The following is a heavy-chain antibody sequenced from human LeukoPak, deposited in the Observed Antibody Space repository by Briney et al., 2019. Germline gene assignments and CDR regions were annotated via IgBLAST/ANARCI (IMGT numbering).Heavy chain of an antibody. V-gene: IGHV3-23*01. D-gene: IGHD3-10*01. CDR3: AKLPGYYGSGSFYFDY. Sequence: PGASLRLSCAASGFTFSSYAMSWVRQAPGKGLEWVSAISGSGGSTYYADSVKGRFTISRDNSKNTLCLQMNSLRAEDTAVYYCAKLPGYYGSGSFYFDYWGQGTLVTVSS. CDR1: GFTFSSYA. J-gene: IGHJ4*02. CDR2: ISGSGGST.